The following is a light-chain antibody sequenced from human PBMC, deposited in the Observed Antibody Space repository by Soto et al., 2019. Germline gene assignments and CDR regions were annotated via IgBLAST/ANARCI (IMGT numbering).Light chain of an antibody. V-gene: IGKV3-20*01. Sequence: EIVLTQSPGTLSLSPGERATLSCRASQSVSSSYLAWYQQKPGQAPRLLIYSASTRATGIPDRFSGSGSGTDLTLTISRLEPEDLAVYYCQQYDSSLYTFGQGTKLEIK. CDR2: SAS. CDR1: QSVSSSY. CDR3: QQYDSSLYT. J-gene: IGKJ2*01.